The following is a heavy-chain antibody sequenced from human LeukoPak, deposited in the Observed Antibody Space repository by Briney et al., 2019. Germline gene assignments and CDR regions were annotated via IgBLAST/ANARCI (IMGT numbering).Heavy chain of an antibody. CDR3: AKDMRTERIFQRGGDDGYGMDV. J-gene: IGHJ6*02. CDR1: RIAFSNSI. V-gene: IGHV3-30-3*01. CDR2: MSYDGFSK. D-gene: IGHD5-12*01. Sequence: GGSLRLSCEASRIAFSNSIMHWVRQAPGKGLEWVSAMSYDGFSKYYADSTKGRFTISRDNSKNSLYLQMNSLRTEDTALYYCAKDMRTERIFQRGGDDGYGMDVWGQGTTVTVSS.